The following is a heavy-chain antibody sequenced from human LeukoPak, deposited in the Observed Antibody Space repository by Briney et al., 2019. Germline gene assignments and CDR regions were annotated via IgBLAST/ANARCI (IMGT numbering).Heavy chain of an antibody. CDR2: IYYSGST. V-gene: IGHV4-59*01. D-gene: IGHD6-13*01. CDR3: ARSSGSSSWAITYYYYYYMDV. CDR1: GGSISSYY. J-gene: IGHJ6*03. Sequence: SETLSLTCTVSGGSISSYYWSWIRQPPGKGLEWIGYIYYSGSTNYNPPLKSRVTISVDTSKNQFSLKLSSVTAADTAVYYCARSSGSSSWAITYYYYYYMDVWGKGTTVTISS.